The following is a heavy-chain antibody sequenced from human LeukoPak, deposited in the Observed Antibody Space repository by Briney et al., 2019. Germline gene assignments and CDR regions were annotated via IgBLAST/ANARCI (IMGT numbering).Heavy chain of an antibody. Sequence: SETLSLTCTASGGSISSYYWSWIRQPPGKGLEWIGYIYYSGSTNYNPSLKSRVTISVDTSKNQFSLKLSSVTAADTAVYYCARALAVAGIVEWGQGTLVTVSS. D-gene: IGHD6-19*01. CDR1: GGSISSYY. V-gene: IGHV4-59*01. CDR3: ARALAVAGIVE. CDR2: IYYSGST. J-gene: IGHJ4*02.